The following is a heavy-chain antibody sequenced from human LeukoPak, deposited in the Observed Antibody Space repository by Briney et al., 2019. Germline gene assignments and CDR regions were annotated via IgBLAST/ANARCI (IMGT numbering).Heavy chain of an antibody. CDR1: GGSISTYY. D-gene: IGHD1-26*01. J-gene: IGHJ4*02. Sequence: SETLSLTCTVSGGSISTYYWSWIRQPPGKGLEWIGYIYYSGSTSYNPSLKSRVTISVDTTKNQFSWKLSSVTAADTAVYYCAREEALGSGSFDYWGQGTLVTVSS. V-gene: IGHV4-59*01. CDR2: IYYSGST. CDR3: AREEALGSGSFDY.